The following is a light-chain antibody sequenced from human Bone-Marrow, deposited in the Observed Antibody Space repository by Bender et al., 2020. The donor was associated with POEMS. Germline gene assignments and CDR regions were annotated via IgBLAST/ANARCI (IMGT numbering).Light chain of an antibody. J-gene: IGLJ1*01. CDR3: CSYRGRGTFYV. CDR2: EVS. V-gene: IGLV2-14*03. Sequence: NYVSWYQQHLGKAPKLMVYEVSNRPSGVSNRFSGSKSDNTASLTISGLQAEDEADYYCCSYRGRGTFYVFGTGTKVTVL. CDR1: NY.